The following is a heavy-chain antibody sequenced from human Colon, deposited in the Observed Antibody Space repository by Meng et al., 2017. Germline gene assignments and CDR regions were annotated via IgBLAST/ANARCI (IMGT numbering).Heavy chain of an antibody. CDR1: GGSFSGYS. V-gene: IGHV4-34*01. Sequence: QWQLQQWGAGLLKPSETLSLTCAVYGGSFSGYSWSWIRQPPGKGLEWIGEINHTGNTSYNPSLKSRLTISVDTSKNQFSLNLSSVTAADTALYYCARSVRLGVAGKSGAYWGQGTLVTVSS. CDR2: INHTGNT. J-gene: IGHJ4*02. D-gene: IGHD6-19*01. CDR3: ARSVRLGVAGKSGAY.